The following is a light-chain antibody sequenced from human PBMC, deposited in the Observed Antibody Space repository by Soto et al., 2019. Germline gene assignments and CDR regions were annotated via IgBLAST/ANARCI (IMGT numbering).Light chain of an antibody. V-gene: IGLV3-1*01. CDR2: QDS. CDR3: QAWDSSTYVV. J-gene: IGLJ2*01. Sequence: SSELTQPPSVSVSPGQTASITCFGDKLGDKYVCWYQQKPGQSPVLVMYQDSKRPSGIPERFSGSNSGNTATLTISGTQAMDEADYYCQAWDSSTYVVFGGGTKLTVL. CDR1: KLGDKY.